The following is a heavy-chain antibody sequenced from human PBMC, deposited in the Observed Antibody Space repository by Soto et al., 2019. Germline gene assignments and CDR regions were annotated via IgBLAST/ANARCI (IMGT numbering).Heavy chain of an antibody. CDR3: ASRSVSAPYYFDS. V-gene: IGHV4-59*01. D-gene: IGHD3-10*01. CDR2: IYYSGSI. Sequence: TETLSLTCPVPGDSFASYYWSWIRHPPGKGLEWIGYIYYSGSIKYNPSLKSRITISADTSNNRISLSLNSVTAADTAVYYCASRSVSAPYYFDSWGQGTLVTVS. J-gene: IGHJ4*02. CDR1: GDSFASYY.